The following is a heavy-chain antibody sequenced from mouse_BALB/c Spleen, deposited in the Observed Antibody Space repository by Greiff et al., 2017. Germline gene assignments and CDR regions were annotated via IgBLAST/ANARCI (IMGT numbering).Heavy chain of an antibody. D-gene: IGHD1-1*01. Sequence: EVKVVESGPGLVKPSQTVSLTCTVTGISITTGNYRWSWIRQFPGNKLEWIGYIYYSGTITYNPSLTSRTTITRDTSKNQFFLEMNSLTAEDTATYYCARERIGHYYGSSYWYFDVWGAGTTVTVSS. V-gene: IGHV3-5*02. CDR1: GISITTGNYR. CDR2: IYYSGTI. J-gene: IGHJ1*01. CDR3: ARERIGHYYGSSYWYFDV.